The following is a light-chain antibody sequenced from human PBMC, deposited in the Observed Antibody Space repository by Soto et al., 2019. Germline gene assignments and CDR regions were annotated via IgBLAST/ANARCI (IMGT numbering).Light chain of an antibody. Sequence: EIVMTQSPATLSVSPGERATLSCRASQDISRNFAWYQQKPGQVPRLLIYDASTRASAIPARFSGSGSETEFTLTISSLQSEDFAVYYCQQYNNWPLAFGQGTRVEIK. CDR1: QDISRN. CDR2: DAS. J-gene: IGKJ1*01. V-gene: IGKV3-15*01. CDR3: QQYNNWPLA.